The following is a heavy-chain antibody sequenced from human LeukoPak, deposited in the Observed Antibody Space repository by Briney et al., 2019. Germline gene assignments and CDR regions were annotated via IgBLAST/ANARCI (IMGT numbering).Heavy chain of an antibody. CDR2: IYPGDSDT. D-gene: IGHD2-2*01. V-gene: IGHV5-51*01. CDR3: ARLGCSSTSCPPYWYFDL. Sequence: GESLKISCKGSGYSLTSYWIGWVRQMPGKGLEWMGIIYPGDSDTRYSPSFQGQVTISADKSISTAYLQWSSLKASDTAMYYCARLGCSSTSCPPYWYFDLWGRGTLVTVSS. CDR1: GYSLTSYW. J-gene: IGHJ2*01.